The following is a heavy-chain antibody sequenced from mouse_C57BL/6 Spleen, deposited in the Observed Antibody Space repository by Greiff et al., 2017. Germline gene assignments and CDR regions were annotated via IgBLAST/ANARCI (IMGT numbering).Heavy chain of an antibody. CDR2: IRHKANGYTT. J-gene: IGHJ4*01. V-gene: IGHV7-3*01. Sequence: EVNVVESGGGLVQPGGSLSLSCAASGFTFTDYYMSWVRQPPGKALEWLGFIRHKANGYTTEYSASVKGRCTISRNNSQSILYLQMNALRAEDSATYFCARFYYGSSYYAMDYWGQGTTVTVSS. CDR1: GFTFTDYY. CDR3: ARFYYGSSYYAMDY. D-gene: IGHD1-1*01.